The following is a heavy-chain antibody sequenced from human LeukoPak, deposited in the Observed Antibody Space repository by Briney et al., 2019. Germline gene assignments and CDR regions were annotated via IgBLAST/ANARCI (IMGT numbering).Heavy chain of an antibody. J-gene: IGHJ4*02. V-gene: IGHV3-74*01. CDR2: INSDGSST. CDR1: GFTFSSYW. D-gene: IGHD6-19*01. Sequence: PGGSLRLSCAASGFTFSSYWMHRVRQAPGKGLVWVSRINSDGSSTSYADSVKGRFTISRDNARDTLYLQMNSLRAEDTAVYYCARPYSSGWWYFDYWGQGTLVTVSS. CDR3: ARPYSSGWWYFDY.